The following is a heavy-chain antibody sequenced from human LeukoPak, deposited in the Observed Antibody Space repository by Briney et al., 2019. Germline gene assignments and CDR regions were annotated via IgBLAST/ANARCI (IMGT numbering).Heavy chain of an antibody. D-gene: IGHD3-10*01. CDR3: ARDLETMVRGVLYYFDY. Sequence: GGSLRLSCAASGFTFSSYAMHWVRQAPGKGLEWVAVISYDGSNKYYADSVKGRFTISRDNSKNTLYLQMNSLRAEDTAVYYCARDLETMVRGVLYYFDYWGQGTLVTVSS. J-gene: IGHJ4*02. CDR2: ISYDGSNK. CDR1: GFTFSSYA. V-gene: IGHV3-30*04.